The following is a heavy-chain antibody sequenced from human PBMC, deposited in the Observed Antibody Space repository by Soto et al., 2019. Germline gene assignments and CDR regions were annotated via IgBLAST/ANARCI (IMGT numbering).Heavy chain of an antibody. D-gene: IGHD2-15*01. CDR1: GFSFSRYA. V-gene: IGHV3-30*18. J-gene: IGHJ6*01. CDR3: AKDHGVVDEGGKTTRDYKDLEV. CDR2: IASDGSNE. Sequence: EGSLRLSCAASGFSFSRYAMHLVRHAPGKGLEWVPRIASDGSNEYYASSVKCRFTISRDTSKNMVSLQMSSLRVDDTATHYFAKDHGVVDEGGKTTRDYKDLEVWGQGTTV.